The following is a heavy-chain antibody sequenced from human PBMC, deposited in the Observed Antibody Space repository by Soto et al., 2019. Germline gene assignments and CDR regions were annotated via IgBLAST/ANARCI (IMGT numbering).Heavy chain of an antibody. J-gene: IGHJ6*02. Sequence: QVQLVQSGAEVKKPGSSVKVSCKASGGTFSSYAISWVRQAPGRGLEWMGGIIPIFGTANYAQKFQGRVTITADESTSTAYMELSSLRSEDTAVYYCARDQDIVVVPAAKHYYYYGMDVWGQGTTVTVSS. CDR2: IIPIFGTA. V-gene: IGHV1-69*01. CDR3: ARDQDIVVVPAAKHYYYYGMDV. D-gene: IGHD2-2*01. CDR1: GGTFSSYA.